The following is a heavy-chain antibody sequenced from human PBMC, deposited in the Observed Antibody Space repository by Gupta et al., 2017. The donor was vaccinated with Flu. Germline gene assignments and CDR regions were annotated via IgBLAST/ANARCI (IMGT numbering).Heavy chain of an antibody. V-gene: IGHV3-48*01. CDR1: EFSFISYE. CDR2: VNRVSSHI. Sequence: EVQLVESGGGLVQPGGSLRLSCTASEFSFISYELNWVRQAPGKGLEWLSYVNRVSSHIYYADSVRGRFTISRDNDNNSLFLQMNNLRAEDTAMYFCARDSADWARYGAMDVWGRGTTVTVSS. D-gene: IGHD2-15*01. CDR3: ARDSADWARYGAMDV. J-gene: IGHJ6*02.